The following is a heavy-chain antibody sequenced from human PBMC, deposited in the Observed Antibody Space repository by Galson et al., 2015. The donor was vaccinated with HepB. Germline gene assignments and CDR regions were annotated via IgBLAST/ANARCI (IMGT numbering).Heavy chain of an antibody. CDR1: GYSFTSYW. CDR3: ARHEVTTADY. D-gene: IGHD4-17*01. CDR2: IDPSDSYT. Sequence: QSGAEVKKPGESLRISCKGSGYSFTSYWVSWVRQMPGKGLEWMGRIDPSDSYTNDSPSFQGHVTLSADKSISTAYLQWSSLKASDTAMYYCARHEVTTADYWGQGTLVTVSS. V-gene: IGHV5-10-1*01. J-gene: IGHJ4*02.